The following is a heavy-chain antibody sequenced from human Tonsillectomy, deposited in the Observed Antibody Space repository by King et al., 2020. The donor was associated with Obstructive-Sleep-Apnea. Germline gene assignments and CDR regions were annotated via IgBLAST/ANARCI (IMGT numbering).Heavy chain of an antibody. V-gene: IGHV3-30*18. CDR1: GFTFSSYG. CDR3: AKTRYFDWPFDY. J-gene: IGHJ4*02. D-gene: IGHD3-9*01. CDR2: ISYDGSKK. Sequence: VQLVESGGGVVQPGRSLRLSCAASGFTFSSYGMHWVRQAPGKGLEWVAVISYDGSKKYYADSVKGRFTISRDNSKNTLYLQMNSLRAEDKAVYYCAKTRYFDWPFDYWGQGTLVTVSS.